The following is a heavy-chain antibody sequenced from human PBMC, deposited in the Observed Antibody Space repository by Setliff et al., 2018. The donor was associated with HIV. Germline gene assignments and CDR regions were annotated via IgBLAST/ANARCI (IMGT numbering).Heavy chain of an antibody. D-gene: IGHD3-10*01. Sequence: TLSLTCPVSGGSISSGGYYWSWIRQHPGKGLEWIGYIYYSGSTYYNPSLKSRVTMSVDTSKNQFSLKLSSVTAADTAVYYCARARGLLPYYYLDVWGKGTTVTVSS. CDR2: IYYSGST. J-gene: IGHJ6*03. CDR1: GGSISSGGYY. V-gene: IGHV4-31*03. CDR3: ARARGLLPYYYLDV.